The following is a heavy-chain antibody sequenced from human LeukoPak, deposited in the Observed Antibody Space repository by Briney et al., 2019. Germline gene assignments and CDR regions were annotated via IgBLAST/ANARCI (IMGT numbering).Heavy chain of an antibody. V-gene: IGHV4-4*07. Sequence: SETLSLTCTVSGGSISSYYWSWIRQPAGRGLEWIGRIYTSGSTNYNPSLKSRVTMSVDTSKNQFSLKLSSVTAADTAVYYCAGGPSSTSGGSAFDIWGQGTMVTVSS. J-gene: IGHJ3*02. CDR1: GGSISSYY. CDR2: IYTSGST. CDR3: AGGPSSTSGGSAFDI. D-gene: IGHD2-2*01.